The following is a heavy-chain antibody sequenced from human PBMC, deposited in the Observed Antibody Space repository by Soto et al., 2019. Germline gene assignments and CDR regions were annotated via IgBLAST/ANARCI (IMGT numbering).Heavy chain of an antibody. V-gene: IGHV3-7*01. D-gene: IGHD3-3*01. Sequence: GGSLRLSCAASGFTFSSYWRSWVRQAPGKGLEWVANIKQDGSEKYYVDSVKGRFTISRDNAKNSLYLQMNSLRAEDTAVYYCARDWTKDIWGQGTMVTVSS. CDR1: GFTFSSYW. CDR3: ARDWTKDI. J-gene: IGHJ3*02. CDR2: IKQDGSEK.